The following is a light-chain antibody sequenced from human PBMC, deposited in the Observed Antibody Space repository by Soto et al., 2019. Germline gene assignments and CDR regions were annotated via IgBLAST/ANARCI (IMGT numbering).Light chain of an antibody. CDR3: HQYDSWT. J-gene: IGKJ1*01. V-gene: IGKV3-20*01. CDR2: GAS. Sequence: EIVLTQSRRTLPLSRGERATLSRRASQSLNSIYLAWYQQTAGQAPSLLIYGASRRATGIPDRFSGSGSGTDFTLTISRLEPEDFAVYYCHQYDSWTFGQGTKV. CDR1: QSLNSIY.